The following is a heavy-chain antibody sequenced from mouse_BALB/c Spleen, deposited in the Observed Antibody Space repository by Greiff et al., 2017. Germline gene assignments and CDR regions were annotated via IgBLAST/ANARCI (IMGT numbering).Heavy chain of an antibody. V-gene: IGHV5-4*02. CDR1: GFTFSDYY. CDR3: ARDSYYGYGEGNWFAY. CDR2: ISDGGSYT. J-gene: IGHJ3*01. D-gene: IGHD2-2*01. Sequence: EVKLVESGGGLVKPGGSLKLSCAASGFTFSDYYMYWVRQTPEKRLEWVATISDGGSYTYYPDSVKGRFTISRDNAKNNLYLQMSSLKSEDTAMYYCARDSYYGYGEGNWFAYWGQGTLVTVSA.